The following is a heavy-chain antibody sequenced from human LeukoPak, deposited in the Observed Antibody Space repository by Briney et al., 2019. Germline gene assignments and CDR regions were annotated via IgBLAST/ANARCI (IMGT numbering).Heavy chain of an antibody. CDR3: ARGGSSRFDQ. J-gene: IGHJ4*02. CDR1: GFTFTTYW. D-gene: IGHD6-13*01. V-gene: IGHV3-7*04. Sequence: GGSLRLSCAASGFTFTTYWTSWVRQAPGKGLEWVAKISPDGSEKYYVDSVKGRFTISRDNAKNSLDLQMSSLRADDTAVYYCARGGSSRFDQWGQGTLVTVSS. CDR2: ISPDGSEK.